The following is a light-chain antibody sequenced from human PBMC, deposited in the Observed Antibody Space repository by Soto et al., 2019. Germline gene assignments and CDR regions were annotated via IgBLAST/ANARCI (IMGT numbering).Light chain of an antibody. CDR2: EVS. CDR3: CSYAGNSPLV. Sequence: QSALTQPASVSGSRGQSITISCTGTSNNVGSYNFVSWYRQYPGKAPELIIYEVSQRPSTFFNRFSGSKSGNTASLTISGLQSDDEADYYCCSYAGNSPLVFGGGTKVTDL. V-gene: IGLV2-23*02. CDR1: SNNVGSYNF. J-gene: IGLJ3*02.